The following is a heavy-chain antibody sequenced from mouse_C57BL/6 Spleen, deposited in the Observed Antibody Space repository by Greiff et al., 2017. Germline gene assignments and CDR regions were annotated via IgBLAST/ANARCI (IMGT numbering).Heavy chain of an antibody. CDR1: GYSFTGYY. V-gene: IGHV1-42*01. D-gene: IGHD1-1*01. J-gene: IGHJ3*01. Sequence: VQLKQSGPELVKPGASVKISCKASGYSFTGYYMNWVKQSPEKSLEWIGEINPSTGGTTYNQKFKAKATLTVDKSSSTAYMQLKSLTSEDSAVYYCARSPHYYGSSPWFAYWGQGTLVTVSA. CDR3: ARSPHYYGSSPWFAY. CDR2: INPSTGGT.